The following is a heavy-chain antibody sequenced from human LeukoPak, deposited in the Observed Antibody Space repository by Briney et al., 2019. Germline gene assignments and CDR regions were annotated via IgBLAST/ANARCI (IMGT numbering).Heavy chain of an antibody. V-gene: IGHV3-30*02. D-gene: IGHD3-10*01. CDR1: GFTFSSYG. J-gene: IGHJ4*02. CDR2: IRYDGSNK. CDR3: AKDGRSMVRENILDY. Sequence: GGSLRLSCAASGFTFSSYGMHWVRQAPGKGLEWVAFIRYDGSNKYYADSVKGRFTISRDNSKNTLYLQMNSLRAEDTAVYYCAKDGRSMVRENILDYWGQGTLVTVSS.